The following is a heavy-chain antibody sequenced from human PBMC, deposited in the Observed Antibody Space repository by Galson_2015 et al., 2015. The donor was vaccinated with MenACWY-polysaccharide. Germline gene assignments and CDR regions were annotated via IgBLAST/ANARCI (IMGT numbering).Heavy chain of an antibody. D-gene: IGHD2-21*02. V-gene: IGHV3-48*01. Sequence: SLRLSCAASEFTFGSYSMNWVRQAPGKGLEWVSYISSSSRTLYYADSVKGRFTISRDNAKSSLYLQMNSLRAEDTAVYYCARDRDWAFDYWGQGTLVTVSS. CDR3: ARDRDWAFDY. J-gene: IGHJ4*02. CDR2: ISSSSRTL. CDR1: EFTFGSYS.